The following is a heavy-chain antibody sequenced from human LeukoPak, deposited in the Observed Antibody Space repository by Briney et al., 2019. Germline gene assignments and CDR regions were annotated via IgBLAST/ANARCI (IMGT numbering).Heavy chain of an antibody. V-gene: IGHV4-34*01. CDR3: ARGGRIAAAGAYFQY. CDR1: GGSFSGYY. D-gene: IGHD6-13*01. CDR2: INHSGST. Sequence: SETLSLTCAVYGGSFSGYYWSWIRQPPGKGLEWIGEINHSGSTNYNPSLKSRVTISVDTSKNQFSLKLSSVTAADTAVYYCARGGRIAAAGAYFQYWGQGTLVTVSS. J-gene: IGHJ1*01.